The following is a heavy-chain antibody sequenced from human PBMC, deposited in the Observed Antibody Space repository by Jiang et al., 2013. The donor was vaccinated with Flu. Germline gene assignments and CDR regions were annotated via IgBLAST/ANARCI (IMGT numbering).Heavy chain of an antibody. Sequence: GSGLVKPSGTLSLTCAVSGGSISSSNWWSWVRQPPGKGLEWIGEIYHSGSTNYNPSLKSRVTISVDKSKNQFSLKLSSVTAADTAVYYCAREYTYYDILTGYQSDRHNAFDIWGQGTMV. V-gene: IGHV4-4*02. CDR2: IYHSGST. D-gene: IGHD3-9*01. CDR3: AREYTYYDILTGYQSDRHNAFDI. J-gene: IGHJ3*02. CDR1: GGSISSSNW.